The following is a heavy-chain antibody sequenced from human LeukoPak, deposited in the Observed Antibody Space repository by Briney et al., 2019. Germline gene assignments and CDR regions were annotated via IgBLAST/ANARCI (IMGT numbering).Heavy chain of an antibody. Sequence: PSQTLSLTCTVSCGSISSGGYYWSWIRQHPGNGLEWIGYIYYSGSTYYNPSLKSRVTISVDTSKNQFSLKLSSVTAADTAVYYCARSFGDYEGNWFDPWGQGTLVTVSS. D-gene: IGHD4-17*01. J-gene: IGHJ5*02. V-gene: IGHV4-31*03. CDR1: CGSISSGGYY. CDR3: ARSFGDYEGNWFDP. CDR2: IYYSGST.